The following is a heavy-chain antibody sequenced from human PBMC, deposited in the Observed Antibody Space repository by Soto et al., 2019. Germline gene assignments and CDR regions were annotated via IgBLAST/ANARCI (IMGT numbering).Heavy chain of an antibody. V-gene: IGHV4-34*01. CDR2: MNHSGST. CDR3: ARTKSIAAAGTLAV. Sequence: SETLSLTCAVYGGSFSGYYWSGIRQPPGKGLEWIGEMNHSGSTNYNPSLKSRVTISVDTSKNQFSLKLSSVTAADTAVYYCARTKSIAAAGTLAVCGKGTTVTVSS. J-gene: IGHJ6*04. CDR1: GGSFSGYY. D-gene: IGHD6-13*01.